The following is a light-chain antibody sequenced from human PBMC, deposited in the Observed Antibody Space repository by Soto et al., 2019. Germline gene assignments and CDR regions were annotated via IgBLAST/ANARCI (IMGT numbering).Light chain of an antibody. Sequence: EIVMTQSPATLSVSPGERATLSCRASQSVSSNFAWYQQKPGQAPRLLIYGASTMATGIPARFSGSGSGTEFSLPISSLQSEDFAVYYCQQYNNWPPLTFGGGTKVEIK. CDR1: QSVSSN. CDR2: GAS. V-gene: IGKV3-15*01. J-gene: IGKJ4*01. CDR3: QQYNNWPPLT.